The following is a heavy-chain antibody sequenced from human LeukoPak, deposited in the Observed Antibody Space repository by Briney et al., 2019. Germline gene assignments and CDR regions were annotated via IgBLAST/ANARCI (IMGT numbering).Heavy chain of an antibody. CDR2: ISAYNGNT. CDR1: GYTFTSYG. D-gene: IGHD2-15*01. Sequence: ASVKVSCKASGYTFTSYGISWVRQAPGQGLEWMRWISAYNGNTNYAQKLQGRVTMTTDTSTSTAYMELRSLRSDDTAVYYCARTLYGSYYYGMDVWGQGTTVTVSS. CDR3: ARTLYGSYYYGMDV. V-gene: IGHV1-18*01. J-gene: IGHJ6*02.